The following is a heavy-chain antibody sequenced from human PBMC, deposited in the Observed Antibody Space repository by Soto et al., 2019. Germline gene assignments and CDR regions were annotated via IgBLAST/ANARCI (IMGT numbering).Heavy chain of an antibody. J-gene: IGHJ6*02. CDR2: MNPNSGNT. V-gene: IGHV1-8*01. CDR3: ARGGSGWYNYYYGMDV. CDR1: GYTFTSYD. D-gene: IGHD6-19*01. Sequence: GXSVKVSCKASGYTFTSYDINWVRQATVQGLEWMGWMNPNSGNTGYAQKFQGRVTMTRNTSISTAYMELSSLRSEDTAVYYCARGGSGWYNYYYGMDVWGQGTTVTVSS.